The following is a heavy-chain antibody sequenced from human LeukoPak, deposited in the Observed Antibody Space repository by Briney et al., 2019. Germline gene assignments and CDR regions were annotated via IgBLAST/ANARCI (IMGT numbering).Heavy chain of an antibody. CDR1: GFTFSSYS. CDR3: ARYGSAVTGIHWYFDL. D-gene: IGHD2-21*02. V-gene: IGHV3-21*01. Sequence: GGSLRLSCAASGFTFSSYSMNWVRQAPGKGLEWVSSIHYSDNSVYYADSVKGRFTISRDNAKNSLFLQMNSLRAEDTAVYYCARYGSAVTGIHWYFDLWGRGTLVTVSS. J-gene: IGHJ2*01. CDR2: IHYSDNSV.